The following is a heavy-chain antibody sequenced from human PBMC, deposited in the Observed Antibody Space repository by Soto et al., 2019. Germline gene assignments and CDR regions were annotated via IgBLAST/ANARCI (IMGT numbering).Heavy chain of an antibody. D-gene: IGHD4-17*01. Sequence: SETLSLTCAVYGGSFSGYYWSWIRQPPGKELEWIGEINHSGSTNYNPSLKSRVTISVDTSKNQFSLKLSSVTAADTAVYYCATHTATVTRRTPFDYWGQGTLVTVSS. CDR3: ATHTATVTRRTPFDY. CDR2: INHSGST. CDR1: GGSFSGYY. V-gene: IGHV4-34*01. J-gene: IGHJ4*02.